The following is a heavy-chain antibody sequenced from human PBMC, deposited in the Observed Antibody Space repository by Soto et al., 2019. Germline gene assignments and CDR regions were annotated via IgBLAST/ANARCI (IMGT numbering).Heavy chain of an antibody. CDR3: ATAGDPTGLGAFDI. J-gene: IGHJ3*02. D-gene: IGHD3-9*01. CDR1: GGSISSSSYY. CDR2: IYYSGST. Sequence: SETLSLTCTVSGGSISSSSYYWGWIRQPPGKGLEWIGSIYYSGSTYYNPSLKSRVTISVDTSKNQISMKLSSVTAADTAVYYCATAGDPTGLGAFDIWGQGTMVTVSS. V-gene: IGHV4-39*01.